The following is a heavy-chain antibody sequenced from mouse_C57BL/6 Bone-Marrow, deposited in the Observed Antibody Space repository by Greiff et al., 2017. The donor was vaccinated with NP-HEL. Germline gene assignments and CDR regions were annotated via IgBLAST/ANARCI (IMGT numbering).Heavy chain of an antibody. CDR3: ARYTNYYGSSHFDY. V-gene: IGHV3-8*01. D-gene: IGHD1-1*01. J-gene: IGHJ2*01. CDR2: ISYSGST. CDR1: GYSITSDY. Sequence: EVQVVESGPGLAKPSQTLSLTCSVTGYSITSDYWNWIRQFPGNTLESMGYISYSGSTTYNPSLKSRISITRDTSTNQYYLQLNSVTTADTATYYCARYTNYYGSSHFDYWGQGTTLTVSS.